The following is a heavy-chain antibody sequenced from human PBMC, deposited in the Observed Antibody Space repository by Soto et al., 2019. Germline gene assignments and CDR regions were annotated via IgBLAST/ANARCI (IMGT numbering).Heavy chain of an antibody. CDR2: IYPGDSDT. CDR3: ARLHEGSSGYYWPNFLYYYGMDV. CDR1: GYSLTSYW. J-gene: IGHJ6*02. D-gene: IGHD3-22*01. V-gene: IGHV5-51*01. Sequence: PGESLKISCKGSGYSLTSYWIGWVRQMPGKGLEWMGIIYPGDSDTRYSPSFQGQVTISADKSISTAYLQWSSLKASDTAMYYCARLHEGSSGYYWPNFLYYYGMDVWGQGTTVTVSS.